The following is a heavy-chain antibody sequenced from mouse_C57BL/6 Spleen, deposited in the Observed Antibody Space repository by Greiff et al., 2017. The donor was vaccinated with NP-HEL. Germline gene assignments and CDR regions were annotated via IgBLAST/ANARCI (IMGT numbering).Heavy chain of an antibody. Sequence: EVQLQQSGPELVKPGASVKISCKASGYTFPDYYMNWVKQSHGTSLEWLGDINPNNGGTSCNQKFKGKATLTVDKSSSTAYMELRSLTSEDSAVDYCARRGVYYEYLDYWGQGTTLTVSS. CDR1: GYTFPDYY. V-gene: IGHV1-26*01. J-gene: IGHJ2*01. CDR2: INPNNGGT. D-gene: IGHD2-4*01. CDR3: ARRGVYYEYLDY.